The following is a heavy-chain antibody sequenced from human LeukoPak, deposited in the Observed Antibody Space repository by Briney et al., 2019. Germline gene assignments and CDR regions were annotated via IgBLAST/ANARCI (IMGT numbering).Heavy chain of an antibody. V-gene: IGHV3-64D*06. CDR2: IISNGGST. CDR3: VKENGRYPEPYYFDY. J-gene: IGHJ4*02. CDR1: GFTFSSYG. Sequence: GGSLRLSCAASGFTFSSYGMNWVRQAPGKGLEYVSGIISNGGSTNYADSVKGRFTISRDNSKNTLYLQMSSLRPEDTAVYYCVKENGRYPEPYYFDYWGQGTLVTVSS. D-gene: IGHD3-9*01.